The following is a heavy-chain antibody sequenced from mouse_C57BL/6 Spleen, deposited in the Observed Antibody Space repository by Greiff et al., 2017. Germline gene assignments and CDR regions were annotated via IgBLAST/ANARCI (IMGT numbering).Heavy chain of an antibody. Sequence: EVQLQQSGPELVKPGASVKISCKASGYTFTDYYMNWVKQSHGKSLEWIGDINPNNGGTSYNQKFKGKATLTVDKSSSTAYMELRSLTSEDSAVYYCASLYYYGSSYPYYYAMDYWGQGTSVTVSS. CDR2: INPNNGGT. D-gene: IGHD1-1*01. J-gene: IGHJ4*01. V-gene: IGHV1-26*01. CDR3: ASLYYYGSSYPYYYAMDY. CDR1: GYTFTDYY.